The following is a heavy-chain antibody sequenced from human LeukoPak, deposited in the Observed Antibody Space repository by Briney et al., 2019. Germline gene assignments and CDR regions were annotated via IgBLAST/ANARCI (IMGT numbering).Heavy chain of an antibody. CDR1: GFTFSSYS. V-gene: IGHV3-21*01. Sequence: PGGSLRLSCAASGFTFSSYSMNWVRQAPGKGLEWVSSISSSSSYIYYADSVKGRFTISRDNAKNSLYLQMNSLRAEDTAVYYYARVGIFGVVIDYWGQGTLVTVSS. CDR2: ISSSSSYI. D-gene: IGHD3-3*01. CDR3: ARVGIFGVVIDY. J-gene: IGHJ4*02.